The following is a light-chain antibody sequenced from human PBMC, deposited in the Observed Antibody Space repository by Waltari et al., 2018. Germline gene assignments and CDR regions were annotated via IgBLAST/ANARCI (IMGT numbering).Light chain of an antibody. J-gene: IGLJ2*01. CDR3: SSYTNTNTIV. CDR2: DVS. CDR1: SNDIGVYNY. Sequence: QSALTQPASVSGSPGQSITISCTGTSNDIGVYNYVSWYQHLPGKAPTLIIYDVSRCPSGFSNRFSGSKSGNTASLTISGLQAEDEADYYCSSYTNTNTIVFGGGTKVTVL. V-gene: IGLV2-14*03.